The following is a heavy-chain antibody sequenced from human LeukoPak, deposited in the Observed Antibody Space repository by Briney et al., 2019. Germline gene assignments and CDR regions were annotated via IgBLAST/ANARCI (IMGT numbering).Heavy chain of an antibody. CDR1: GFTFSSYS. V-gene: IGHV3-21*01. CDR2: ISSSSSYI. Sequence: PGGSLRLSCAASGFTFSSYSMNWVRPAPGKGLEWGSSISSSSSYIYYADSVKGRFTISRDNAKNSLYLQMNSLRAEDTAVYYCAREDYYDSSGYYVDAFDIWGQGTMVTASS. D-gene: IGHD3-22*01. J-gene: IGHJ3*02. CDR3: AREDYYDSSGYYVDAFDI.